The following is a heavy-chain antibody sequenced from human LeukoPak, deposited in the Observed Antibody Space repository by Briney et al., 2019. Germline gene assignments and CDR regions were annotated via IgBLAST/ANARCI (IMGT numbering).Heavy chain of an antibody. Sequence: GGSLRLSCAASGFTFSSYAMSWVRQAPGKGLEWVSAISGSGGSTYYADSVKGRFTISRDNSKNTLYLQMNSLRAEDTAGYYCATQGTRRGYSYGPNWFDPWGQGTLVTVSS. D-gene: IGHD5-18*01. V-gene: IGHV3-23*01. CDR2: ISGSGGST. CDR1: GFTFSSYA. CDR3: ATQGTRRGYSYGPNWFDP. J-gene: IGHJ5*02.